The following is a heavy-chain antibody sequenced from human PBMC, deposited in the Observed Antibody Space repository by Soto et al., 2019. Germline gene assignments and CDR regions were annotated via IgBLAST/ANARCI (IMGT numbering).Heavy chain of an antibody. D-gene: IGHD3-10*01. CDR3: ARVTMVRGVHNWFDP. CDR1: GGTFSTYA. CDR2: IIPIFGAA. J-gene: IGHJ5*02. V-gene: IGHV1-69*01. Sequence: QVQLVQSGAEVKKPGSSVKVSCKASGGTFSTYAINWMRQAPGQGLEWMGGIIPIFGAANYAQKFQGRVTITADESTSTAYMELGSLRSEDTAVYYCARVTMVRGVHNWFDPWGQGTLVTVSS.